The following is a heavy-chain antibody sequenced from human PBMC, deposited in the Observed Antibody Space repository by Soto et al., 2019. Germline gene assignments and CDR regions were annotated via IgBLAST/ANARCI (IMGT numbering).Heavy chain of an antibody. V-gene: IGHV3-21*01. CDR1: GFTFRSFT. CDR3: TRDASRDSSARGWFDP. Sequence: GGSLRLSCAASGFTFRSFTMNWVRQAPGKGLEWVSTISSNSAYIYYTDALRGRFTISRDNAKNSLHLQMNSLRAEDTAVYYCTRDASRDSSARGWFDPWGPGTLVTVYS. CDR2: ISSNSAYI. J-gene: IGHJ5*02. D-gene: IGHD6-13*01.